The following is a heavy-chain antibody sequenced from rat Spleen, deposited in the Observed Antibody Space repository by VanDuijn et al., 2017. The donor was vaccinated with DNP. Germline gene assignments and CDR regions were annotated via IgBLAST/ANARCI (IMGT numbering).Heavy chain of an antibody. Sequence: EVQLVESGGGLVQPGRSLKLSCAASGFTFSDHNMAWVRQAPKKGLEWVATINYDGSNTYYRDSVKGRFPISRDNAKSTLYLQMDSLRSEDTATYYCASRPPPTRGPFDYWGQGVLVTVSS. V-gene: IGHV5-7*01. J-gene: IGHJ2*01. CDR3: ASRPPPTRGPFDY. D-gene: IGHD1-4*01. CDR1: GFTFSDHN. CDR2: INYDGSNT.